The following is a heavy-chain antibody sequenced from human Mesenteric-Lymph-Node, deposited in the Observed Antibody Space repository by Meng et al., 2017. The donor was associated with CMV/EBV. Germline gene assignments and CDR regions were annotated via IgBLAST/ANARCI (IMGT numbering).Heavy chain of an antibody. CDR2: VSGTGKFT. V-gene: IGHV3-48*03. D-gene: IGHD2-21*02. Sequence: FSSYYIYWVRQAPGKGLDWVSHVSGTGKFTNYIDSVKGRFTISRDNVGNSVYLQMNSLRAEDTGNYYCARAPRDCSVGDCYTGFLDSWGQGTLVTVSS. J-gene: IGHJ5*02. CDR3: ARAPRDCSVGDCYTGFLDS. CDR1: FSSYY.